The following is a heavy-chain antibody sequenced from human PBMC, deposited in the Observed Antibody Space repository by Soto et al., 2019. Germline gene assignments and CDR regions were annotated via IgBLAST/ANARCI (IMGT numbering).Heavy chain of an antibody. Sequence: EVQLLESGGGLVQPGGSLRLSCAASGFTFSSYAMRWVRQAPGKGLEWVSAISGSGDSTYYADSVKGRFTISRDNSKNRLYLPMNSLRAEDTAVYYCARRGSGSYYDYWGQGTLVTVSS. CDR3: ARRGSGSYYDY. CDR1: GFTFSSYA. CDR2: ISGSGDST. D-gene: IGHD1-26*01. J-gene: IGHJ4*02. V-gene: IGHV3-23*01.